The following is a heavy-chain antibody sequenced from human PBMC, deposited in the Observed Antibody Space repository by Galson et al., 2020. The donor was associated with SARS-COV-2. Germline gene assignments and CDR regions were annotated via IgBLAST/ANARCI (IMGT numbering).Heavy chain of an antibody. D-gene: IGHD4-17*01. CDR1: GYRFTNYW. CDR2: VYPGDSAT. CDR3: ATPARDEYGYGLGY. Sequence: GESLKISCQASGYRFTNYWIGWVRQMPGKGLEWMGIVYPGDSATRYSPSFQGQVTISADKSITTAYLQWSSLKTSDTAMYYCATPARDEYGYGLGYWGQGTLVTVCS. J-gene: IGHJ4*02. V-gene: IGHV5-51*01.